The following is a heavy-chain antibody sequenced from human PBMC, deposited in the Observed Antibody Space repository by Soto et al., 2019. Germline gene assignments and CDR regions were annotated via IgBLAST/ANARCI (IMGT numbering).Heavy chain of an antibody. V-gene: IGHV3-7*03. Sequence: GSLRLSCAASGFTFSSYCMTWVRQAPGKGLEWVASIKQDGSQTSYVDSVKGRFTIARDNAKNSLYLRLNNLRVDDSAVYYCVRALGLHYLGQGTLVTFSS. J-gene: IGHJ4*02. D-gene: IGHD3-16*01. CDR2: IKQDGSQT. CDR3: VRALGLHY. CDR1: GFTFSSYC.